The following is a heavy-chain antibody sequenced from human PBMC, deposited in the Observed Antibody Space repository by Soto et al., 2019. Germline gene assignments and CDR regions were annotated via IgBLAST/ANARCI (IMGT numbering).Heavy chain of an antibody. V-gene: IGHV3-7*05. CDR3: AREGTQYDFWSGYYEAPYGMDV. CDR2: IKQDGSEK. CDR1: GFTFSSYW. J-gene: IGHJ6*02. D-gene: IGHD3-3*01. Sequence: GSLRLSCAASGFTFSSYWMSWVRQAPGKGLEWVANIKQDGSEKYYVDSVKGRFTISRDNAKNSLYLQMNSLRAEDTAVYYCAREGTQYDFWSGYYEAPYGMDVWGQGTTVTVSS.